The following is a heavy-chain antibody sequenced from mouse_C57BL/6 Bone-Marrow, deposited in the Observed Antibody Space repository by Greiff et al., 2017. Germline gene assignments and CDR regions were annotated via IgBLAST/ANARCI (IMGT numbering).Heavy chain of an antibody. CDR1: GYTFTSYW. Sequence: QVQLKQSGAELVMPGASVKLSCKASGYTFTSYWMHWVKQRPGQGLEWIGEIDPSDSYTNYNQKFKGKSTLTVYKSSSTAYMQLSSLTSEDSAVYYCARNYDYDWYFDVWGTGTTVTVSS. CDR2: IDPSDSYT. V-gene: IGHV1-69*01. J-gene: IGHJ1*03. CDR3: ARNYDYDWYFDV. D-gene: IGHD2-4*01.